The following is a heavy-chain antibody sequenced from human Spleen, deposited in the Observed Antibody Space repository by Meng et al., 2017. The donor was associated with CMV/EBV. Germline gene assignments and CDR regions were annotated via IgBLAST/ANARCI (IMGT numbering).Heavy chain of an antibody. CDR1: GSISRSSSY. J-gene: IGHJ4*02. CDR2: FYSSGST. CDR3: ATTSLGNSYGLAPLDY. Sequence: GSISRSSSYWGWIRQPPGKGLEWIGSFYSSGSTYSNPSLKSRVTISVDTSKNQFSLKLSSVTAADTAVYYCATTSLGNSYGLAPLDYWGQGTLVTVSS. D-gene: IGHD3-16*02. V-gene: IGHV4-39*01.